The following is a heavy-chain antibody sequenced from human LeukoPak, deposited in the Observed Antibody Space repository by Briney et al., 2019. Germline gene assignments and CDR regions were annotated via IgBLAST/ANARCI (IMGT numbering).Heavy chain of an antibody. CDR3: SKGYYIIKFDFDI. Sequence: PGGSLRLSCPSSGFTFSSYALHGVRPAAARGRAGVCAICGVGGRKYYAGSVKGGFTISRDNSKNTLYVHMNGLRDEERAVYYFSKGYYIIKFDFDIWGKGTMVTISS. D-gene: IGHD3-16*01. V-gene: IGHV3-23*01. J-gene: IGHJ3*02. CDR1: GFTFSSYA. CDR2: ICGVGGRK.